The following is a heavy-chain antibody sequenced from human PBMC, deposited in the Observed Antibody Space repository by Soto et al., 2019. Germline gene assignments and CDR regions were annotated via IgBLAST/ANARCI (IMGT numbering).Heavy chain of an antibody. D-gene: IGHD4-17*01. CDR3: ARDHYGDYEL. Sequence: QVQLVQSGAEVKKPGASVKVSCKASGYTCTSYAMHWVRQAPGQRLEWMGWINAGNGNTKYSQKFQGRVTITRDTSASTAYMELSSLRSEDTAVYYCARDHYGDYELWGQGTLVTVSS. V-gene: IGHV1-3*01. J-gene: IGHJ4*02. CDR2: INAGNGNT. CDR1: GYTCTSYA.